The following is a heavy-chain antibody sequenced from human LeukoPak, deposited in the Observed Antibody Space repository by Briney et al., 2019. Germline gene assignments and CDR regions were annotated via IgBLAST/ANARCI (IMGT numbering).Heavy chain of an antibody. CDR3: GRANSDYAKGNWFDP. CDR2: IYSDGST. J-gene: IGHJ5*02. CDR1: GFIVSSNY. Sequence: GGSLRLSCAASGFIVSSNYMTWVRQAPGKGLEWVSVIYSDGSTFYADSVKGRFTISRDTSKNTLYLQMNNLRADDTAVYYCGRANSDYAKGNWFDPWGQGTLVTVSS. V-gene: IGHV3-53*01. D-gene: IGHD4-11*01.